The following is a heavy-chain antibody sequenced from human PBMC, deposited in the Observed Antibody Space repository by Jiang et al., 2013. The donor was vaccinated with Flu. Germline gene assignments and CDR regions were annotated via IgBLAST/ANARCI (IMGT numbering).Heavy chain of an antibody. CDR3: VRVGITEAAGRIDY. CDR2: ISSSGSTP. CDR1: GFTFSDYY. Sequence: RLSCAASGFTFSDYYMSWIRQAPEKGLEWLSYISSSGSTPYYAESVKGRFTISRDNAKNSLYLQMNSLRAEDTAVYYCVRVGITEAAGRIDYWGQGILVTVSS. D-gene: IGHD6-13*01. V-gene: IGHV3-11*01. J-gene: IGHJ4*02.